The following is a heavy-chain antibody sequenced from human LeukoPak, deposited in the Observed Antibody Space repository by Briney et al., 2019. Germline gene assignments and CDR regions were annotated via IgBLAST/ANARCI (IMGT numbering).Heavy chain of an antibody. J-gene: IGHJ4*02. Sequence: EASVKVSCKASGYTFTSYGISWVRQAPGQGLEWMGWISAYNGNTNYAQKLQGRVTMNTDTSTSTAYMELRSLRSDDTAVYYCARTDSSSWYSSFDYWGQGTLVTVSS. V-gene: IGHV1-18*01. CDR3: ARTDSSSWYSSFDY. CDR1: GYTFTSYG. CDR2: ISAYNGNT. D-gene: IGHD6-13*01.